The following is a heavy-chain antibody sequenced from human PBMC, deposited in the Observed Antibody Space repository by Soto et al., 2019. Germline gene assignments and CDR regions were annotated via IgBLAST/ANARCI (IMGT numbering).Heavy chain of an antibody. Sequence: SETQSLTCAVSGDSIGSGGYSWNWIRQPPGKGLEWIGYIYHSESTDYNPSLKSRVTILVDRSKNQFSLKLRSVTAADTAVYYCARDRGVPAAYNWFDPWGQGTLVTVSS. CDR3: ARDRGVPAAYNWFDP. CDR1: GDSIGSGGYS. V-gene: IGHV4-30-2*01. J-gene: IGHJ5*02. D-gene: IGHD2-2*01. CDR2: IYHSEST.